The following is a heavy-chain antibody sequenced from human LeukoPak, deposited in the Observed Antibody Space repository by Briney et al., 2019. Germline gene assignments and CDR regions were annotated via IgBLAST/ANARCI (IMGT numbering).Heavy chain of an antibody. CDR1: GHSISSGYY. Sequence: SETLSLTCAVSGHSISSGYYWGWIRQPPGKGLEWIGSIYHGGSTYYNPSLKSRVTMSVDTSKNQFSLKLSSVTAADTAVYYCARDTAAAAGKYYYYGMDVWGQGTTVTVSS. CDR2: IYHGGST. J-gene: IGHJ6*02. V-gene: IGHV4-38-2*02. D-gene: IGHD6-13*01. CDR3: ARDTAAAAGKYYYYGMDV.